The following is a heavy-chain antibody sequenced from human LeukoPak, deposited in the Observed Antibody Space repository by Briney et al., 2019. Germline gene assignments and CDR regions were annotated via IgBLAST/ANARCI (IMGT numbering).Heavy chain of an antibody. J-gene: IGHJ6*02. CDR3: ARGGFAAAGASFYYGMDV. CDR1: GFTVSSTY. Sequence: PGGSLRLSCAASGFTVSSTYMSWVRQAPGKGLEWIGSIYYSGSTNYNPSLKSRVTISVDKSKNQFSLKLSSVTAADTAVYYCARGGFAAAGASFYYGMDVWGQGTTVTVSS. V-gene: IGHV4-4*02. CDR2: IYYSGST. D-gene: IGHD6-13*01.